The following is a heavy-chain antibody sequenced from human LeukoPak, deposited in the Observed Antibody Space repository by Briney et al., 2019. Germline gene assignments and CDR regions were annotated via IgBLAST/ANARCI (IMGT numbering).Heavy chain of an antibody. CDR2: IYYTGST. CDR3: ARRGGSGRAFDY. Sequence: SETLSLTCSVSGASISGGTYYWGWIRQPPGKGLEWLGSIYYTGSTYDNPSIKSRVTISVDTSKNQFSLKLSSVTAADTAVYYCARRGGSGRAFDYWGQGTLVTVSS. CDR1: GASISGGTYY. V-gene: IGHV4-39*01. D-gene: IGHD1-26*01. J-gene: IGHJ4*02.